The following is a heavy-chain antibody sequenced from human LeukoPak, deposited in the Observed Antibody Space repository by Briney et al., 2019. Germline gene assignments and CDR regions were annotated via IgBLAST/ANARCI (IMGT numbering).Heavy chain of an antibody. D-gene: IGHD2-21*02. Sequence: SVKVSCKASGGTFSSYAINWVRQAPGQGLEWMGGIIPIFATPNYAQKSQGRVTITTDESTSTAYMELSSLRSEDTAVYYCARTSGDIYYYYYMDAWGKGTTVTVSS. CDR2: IIPIFATP. CDR1: GGTFSSYA. V-gene: IGHV1-69*05. CDR3: ARTSGDIYYYYYMDA. J-gene: IGHJ6*03.